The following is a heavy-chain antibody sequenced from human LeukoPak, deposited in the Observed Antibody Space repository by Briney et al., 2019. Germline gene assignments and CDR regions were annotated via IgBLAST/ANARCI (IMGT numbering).Heavy chain of an antibody. CDR2: IWYDGSNK. Sequence: SGGSLRLSCAASGFTFSSYGMHWVRRAPGKGLEWVAVIWYDGSNKYYADSVKGRFTISRDNSKNTLYLQMNSLRAEDTAVYYCARGDILTGYYRGRVDYWGQGTLVTVSS. V-gene: IGHV3-33*01. J-gene: IGHJ4*02. D-gene: IGHD3-9*01. CDR1: GFTFSSYG. CDR3: ARGDILTGYYRGRVDY.